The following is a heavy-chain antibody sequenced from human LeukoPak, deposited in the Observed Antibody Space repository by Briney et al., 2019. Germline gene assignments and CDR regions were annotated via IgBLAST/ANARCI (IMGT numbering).Heavy chain of an antibody. CDR1: GFTFSSSV. Sequence: GGSLRLSCAASGFTFSSSVMHWVRQAPGKGLEWVAGISSDGNNKYYGDSVKGRFTISRDNSKNTLYLQMNSLRAEDTAVYYCAKVRVYYDFWSGLDWRQGTLVTVSS. J-gene: IGHJ4*02. CDR3: AKVRVYYDFWSGLD. D-gene: IGHD3-3*01. CDR2: ISSDGNNK. V-gene: IGHV3-30*18.